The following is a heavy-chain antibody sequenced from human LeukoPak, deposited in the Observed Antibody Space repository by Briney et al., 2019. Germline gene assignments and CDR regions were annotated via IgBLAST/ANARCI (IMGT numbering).Heavy chain of an antibody. Sequence: GGSLRLSCAASGFTFSSYSMNWVRQAPGKGLEWVSSISSSSNYIYYADSVKGRFTISRDNAKNSLYLQMNSLRAEDTAVYYCARVGGFGNCTSTSCPPEYWGQGTLVTVSS. CDR1: GFTFSSYS. J-gene: IGHJ4*02. CDR3: ARVGGFGNCTSTSCPPEY. CDR2: ISSSSNYI. D-gene: IGHD2-2*01. V-gene: IGHV3-21*01.